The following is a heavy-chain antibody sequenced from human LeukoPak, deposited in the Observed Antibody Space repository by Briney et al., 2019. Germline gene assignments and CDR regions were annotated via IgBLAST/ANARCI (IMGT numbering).Heavy chain of an antibody. J-gene: IGHJ6*02. V-gene: IGHV3-21*01. CDR3: ARESQTGYSSGWYEYYYGMDV. Sequence: GGSLRLSCAASGFTFSSYSTNWVRQAPGKGLEWVSSISSSSSYIYYADSVKGRFTISRDNAKNSLYLQMNSLRAEDTAVYYCARESQTGYSSGWYEYYYGMDVWGQGTTVTVSS. CDR1: GFTFSSYS. D-gene: IGHD6-19*01. CDR2: ISSSSSYI.